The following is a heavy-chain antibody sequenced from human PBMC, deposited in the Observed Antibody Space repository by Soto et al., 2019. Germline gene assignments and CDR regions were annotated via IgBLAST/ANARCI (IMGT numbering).Heavy chain of an antibody. Sequence: ETLSLTCAVSGGSISSYYWSWIRQAPGKGLEWLSATMRDGRAHYADSVRGRFTISRDNAKNSLYLQMNSLRDEDTAVYYCARHGYNYGGGYFDYWGQGTLVTVSS. V-gene: IGHV3-66*04. D-gene: IGHD5-18*01. J-gene: IGHJ4*02. CDR2: TMRDGRA. CDR3: ARHGYNYGGGYFDY. CDR1: GGSISSYY.